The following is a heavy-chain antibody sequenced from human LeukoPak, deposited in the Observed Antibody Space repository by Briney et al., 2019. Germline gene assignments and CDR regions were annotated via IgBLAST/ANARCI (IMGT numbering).Heavy chain of an antibody. CDR1: GFTFSSYA. Sequence: GGSLRLSCAASGFTFSSYAMHWVRQAPGKGLEWVAVISYDGSNKYYADSVKGRFTIPRDNSKNTLYLQMNSLRAEDTAVYYCARPLLWFGESSYYFDYWGQGTLVTVSS. CDR3: ARPLLWFGESSYYFDY. D-gene: IGHD3-10*01. CDR2: ISYDGSNK. J-gene: IGHJ4*02. V-gene: IGHV3-30-3*01.